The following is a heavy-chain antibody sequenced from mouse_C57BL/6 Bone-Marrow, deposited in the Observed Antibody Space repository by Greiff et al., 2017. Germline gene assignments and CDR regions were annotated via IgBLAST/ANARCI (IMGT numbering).Heavy chain of an antibody. CDR1: GYTFTSYG. CDR2: IYPRSGNT. CDR3: ARGLPSYFDY. V-gene: IGHV1-81*01. J-gene: IGHJ2*01. D-gene: IGHD6-1*01. Sequence: VQLKESGAELARPGASVKLSCKASGYTFTSYGISWVKQRTGQGLEWIGEIYPRSGNTYYNEKFKGKATLTADKSSSTAYMELRSLTSEDSAVYFCARGLPSYFDYWGQGTTLTVSS.